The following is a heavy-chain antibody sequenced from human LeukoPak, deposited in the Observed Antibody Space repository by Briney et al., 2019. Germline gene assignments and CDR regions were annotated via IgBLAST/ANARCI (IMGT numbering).Heavy chain of an antibody. Sequence: PSETLSLTCTVSGYSITSGYYWDWIRQPPGKGLEYIGSVYYSGTTYYNPSLKSRVTMSVDTSKNQFSLKLSSVTAADTAVYYCAREVNSGATGLWGQGTMVTVSS. D-gene: IGHD2-21*01. V-gene: IGHV4-38-2*02. CDR2: VYYSGTT. CDR1: GYSITSGYY. J-gene: IGHJ3*01. CDR3: AREVNSGATGL.